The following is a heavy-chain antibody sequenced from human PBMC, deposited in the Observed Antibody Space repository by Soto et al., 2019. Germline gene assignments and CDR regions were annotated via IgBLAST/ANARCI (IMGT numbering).Heavy chain of an antibody. J-gene: IGHJ4*02. CDR3: ARDNPGGASLFDY. D-gene: IGHD1-26*01. CDR1: GFTFSNFW. V-gene: IGHV3-7*05. CDR2: INQAGGEK. Sequence: EVQLVESGGGLVQPGGSLRLSCAASGFTFSNFWMSWVRQAPGKGPEWVSNINQAGGEKYYVDSVRGRFTISRDNARNSLYLQLNSLRAEDTAVYYCARDNPGGASLFDYWGQGTLVTVSS.